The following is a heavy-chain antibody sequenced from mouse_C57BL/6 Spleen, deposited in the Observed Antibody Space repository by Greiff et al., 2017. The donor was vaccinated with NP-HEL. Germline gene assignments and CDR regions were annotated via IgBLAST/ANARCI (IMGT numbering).Heavy chain of an antibody. CDR2: INPGSGGT. Sequence: VQLQQSGAELVRPGTSVKVSCKASGYAFTNYLIEWVKQRPGQGLEWIGVINPGSGGTNYNEKFKGKATLTADKSSSTAYMQLSSLTSEDSAVYFGAREGYGSSHFDYWGQGTTLTVSS. J-gene: IGHJ2*01. D-gene: IGHD1-1*01. CDR1: GYAFTNYL. CDR3: AREGYGSSHFDY. V-gene: IGHV1-54*01.